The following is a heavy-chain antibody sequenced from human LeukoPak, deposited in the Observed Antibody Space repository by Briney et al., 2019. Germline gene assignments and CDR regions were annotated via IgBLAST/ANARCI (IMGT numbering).Heavy chain of an antibody. CDR2: INHSGST. D-gene: IGHD3-22*01. Sequence: NPSETLSLTCAVYGGSFSGYYWSWIRQPPGKGLEWIGEINHSGSTNYNPSLKSRVTISVDTSKNQFSLKLSSVTAADTAVYYCARKRILYHMYYYDSSGYYDYWGQGTLVTVSS. CDR1: GGSFSGYY. J-gene: IGHJ4*02. CDR3: ARKRILYHMYYYDSSGYYDY. V-gene: IGHV4-34*01.